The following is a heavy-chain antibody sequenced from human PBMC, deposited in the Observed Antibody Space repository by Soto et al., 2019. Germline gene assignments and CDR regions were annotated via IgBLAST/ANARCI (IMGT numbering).Heavy chain of an antibody. J-gene: IGHJ4*02. Sequence: SLRLSCAASGFTFSSYGMHWVRQAPGKGLEWAAVIWYDGSNKYYADSVKGRFTISRDNSKNTLYLQMNSLRAEDTAVYYCTTIGLDYYGSSGYLLTTDYWGQGTLVTVSS. CDR3: TTIGLDYYGSSGYLLTTDY. CDR1: GFTFSSYG. D-gene: IGHD3-22*01. CDR2: IWYDGSNK. V-gene: IGHV3-33*01.